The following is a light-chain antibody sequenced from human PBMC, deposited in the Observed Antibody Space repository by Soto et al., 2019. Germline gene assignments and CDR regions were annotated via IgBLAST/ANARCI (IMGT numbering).Light chain of an antibody. CDR3: ATWDGSLSAVV. V-gene: IGLV1-47*01. CDR2: SND. CDR1: SSNIGNNY. Sequence: QSVLTQPPSASGTPGQRVTISCSGSSSNIGNNYIFWYQRLPGTAPKLLIYSNDQRPSGVPDRFSGSKSGTSASLAISGLRSEDEGDYCCATWDGSLSAVVFGGGTKVTVL. J-gene: IGLJ2*01.